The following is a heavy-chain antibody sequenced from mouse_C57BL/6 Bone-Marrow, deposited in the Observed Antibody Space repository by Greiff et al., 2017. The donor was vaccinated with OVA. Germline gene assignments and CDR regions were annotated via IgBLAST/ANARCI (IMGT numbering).Heavy chain of an antibody. J-gene: IGHJ2*01. Sequence: EVQLQQSGPVLVKPGASVKMSCKASGYTFTDYYMNWVKQSHGKSLEWIGVINPYNGGTSYNQKFKGKATLTVDKSSSTAYMELNSLTSEDSAVYYCARDTTVVGKNYFDYWGQGTTLTVSS. CDR3: ARDTTVVGKNYFDY. CDR2: INPYNGGT. V-gene: IGHV1-19*01. D-gene: IGHD1-1*01. CDR1: GYTFTDYY.